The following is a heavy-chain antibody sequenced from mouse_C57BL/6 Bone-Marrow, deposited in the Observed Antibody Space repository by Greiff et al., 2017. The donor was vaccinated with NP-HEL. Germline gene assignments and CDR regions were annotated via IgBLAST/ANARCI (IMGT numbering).Heavy chain of an antibody. CDR3: ARSEDYEGGFDD. J-gene: IGHJ2*01. D-gene: IGHD2-4*01. V-gene: IGHV1-80*01. CDR2: IYPGDGDT. Sequence: QVQLQQSGAELVKPGASVKISCKASGYAFSSYWMNWVKQRPGKGLEWIGQIYPGDGDTNYNGKFKGKATLTADKSSSTAYMQLSSLTSEDSAVYFGARSEDYEGGFDDWGQGTTLTVSS. CDR1: GYAFSSYW.